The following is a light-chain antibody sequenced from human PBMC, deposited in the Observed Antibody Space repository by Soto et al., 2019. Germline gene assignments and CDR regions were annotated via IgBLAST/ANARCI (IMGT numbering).Light chain of an antibody. V-gene: IGKV3-15*01. CDR1: QSVRSSY. J-gene: IGKJ1*01. CDR2: GAS. CDR3: QQYNNGPRT. Sequence: EIVLTQSPGTLSLSPGDRATLSCRASQSVRSSYLAWYQHKPGQAPRLLIYGASTGATGVPARFSGSGSGTEFTLTISSLQSEDFAAYYCQQYNNGPRTFGQGTK.